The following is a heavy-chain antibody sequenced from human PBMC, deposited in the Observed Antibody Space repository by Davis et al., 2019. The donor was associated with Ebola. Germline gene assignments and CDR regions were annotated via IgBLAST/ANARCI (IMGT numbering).Heavy chain of an antibody. Sequence: PGGSLRLSCTVSGGSISSYYWSWIRQPPGKGLEWIGYIYYSGSTNYNPSLKSRVTISVDTSKNQFSLKLSSVTAADTAVYYCARGKTVTNWFDPWGQGTLVTVSS. CDR1: GGSISSYY. V-gene: IGHV4-59*01. CDR2: IYYSGST. CDR3: ARGKTVTNWFDP. D-gene: IGHD4-23*01. J-gene: IGHJ5*02.